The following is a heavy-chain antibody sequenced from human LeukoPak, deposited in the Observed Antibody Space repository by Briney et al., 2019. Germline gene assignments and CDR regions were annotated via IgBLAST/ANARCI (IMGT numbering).Heavy chain of an antibody. CDR3: ARDRADSGIAVAGRLRHYYYGMDV. Sequence: GASVKVSCKASGYTFTSYGISWVRQAPGQGLEWMGWISAYNGNTNYAQKLQGRVTMTTDTSTSTAYMELSSLRSEDTAVYYCARDRADSGIAVAGRLRHYYYGMDVWGQGTTVTVSS. CDR1: GYTFTSYG. CDR2: ISAYNGNT. J-gene: IGHJ6*02. V-gene: IGHV1-18*01. D-gene: IGHD6-13*01.